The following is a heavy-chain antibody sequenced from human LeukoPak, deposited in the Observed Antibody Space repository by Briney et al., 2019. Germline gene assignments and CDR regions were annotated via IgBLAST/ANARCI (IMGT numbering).Heavy chain of an antibody. CDR3: VRYGSRNGGPNWFDP. CDR2: IYPGDSDT. J-gene: IGHJ5*02. Sequence: GESLKISCKGSGYSFTSYWIGWVRRMPGKGLEWMGIIYPGDSDTRYSPSFQGQVTISADKSISTAYLQWSSLKASDTSMYYCVRYGSRNGGPNWFDPWGQGTLVTVSS. V-gene: IGHV5-51*01. CDR1: GYSFTSYW. D-gene: IGHD4-17*01.